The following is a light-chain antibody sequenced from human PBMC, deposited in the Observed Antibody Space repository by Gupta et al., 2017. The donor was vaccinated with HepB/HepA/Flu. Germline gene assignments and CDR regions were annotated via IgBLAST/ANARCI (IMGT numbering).Light chain of an antibody. J-gene: IGLJ1*01. CDR2: DDS. CDR1: NIGSKG. CDR3: QVWDSNSDHYV. Sequence: SYVLTEPLSVSGAPGKRARINCGGNNIGSKGVHWYRQRPGQVPALVICDDSDRPSGIPERFSGSNSGNMATLTISRVEAGDEADYYCQVWDSNSDHYVFGGGTKFSVL. V-gene: IGLV3-21*04.